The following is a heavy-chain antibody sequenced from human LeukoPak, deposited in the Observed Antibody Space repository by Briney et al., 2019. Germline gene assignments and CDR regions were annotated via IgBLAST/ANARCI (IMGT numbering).Heavy chain of an antibody. J-gene: IGHJ6*03. CDR2: ISWNSGSI. V-gene: IGHV3-9*01. Sequence: GGSLRLSCAASGFTFDDYAMHWVRQAPGKGLEWVSGISWNSGSIGYADSVKGRFTISRDNAKNSLYLQMNSLRAEDTALYYRAKDYNYYGSGTLYYMDVWGKGTTVTISS. D-gene: IGHD3-10*01. CDR1: GFTFDDYA. CDR3: AKDYNYYGSGTLYYMDV.